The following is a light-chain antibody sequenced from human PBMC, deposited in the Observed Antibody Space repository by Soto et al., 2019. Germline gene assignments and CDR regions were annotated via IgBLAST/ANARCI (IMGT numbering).Light chain of an antibody. CDR3: CSYMTSSSLNFV. J-gene: IGLJ1*01. Sequence: QSALTQPASGSGFPGQSITISCTGTSSDIGGYDYVSWYQQHPGKAPRLLIYDVSNRPSGISNRFSGSKSGNTASLTISGLQAEDEADYYCCSYMTSSSLNFVFGSGTKVTVL. CDR2: DVS. CDR1: SSDIGGYDY. V-gene: IGLV2-14*01.